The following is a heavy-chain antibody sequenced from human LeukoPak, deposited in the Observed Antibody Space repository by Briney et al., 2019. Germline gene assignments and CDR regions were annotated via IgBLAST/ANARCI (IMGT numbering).Heavy chain of an antibody. V-gene: IGHV1-2*02. CDR1: GYTFTGYY. Sequence: WASVKVSCKASGYTFTGYYMHWVRQAPGQGLEWMGWINPNSGGTNYAQKFQGRVTMTRDTSISTAYMELSRLRSDDTAVYYCARDRGPIYCSRGSCYSGFDYWGQGTLVTVSS. J-gene: IGHJ4*02. CDR3: ARDRGPIYCSRGSCYSGFDY. D-gene: IGHD2-15*01. CDR2: INPNSGGT.